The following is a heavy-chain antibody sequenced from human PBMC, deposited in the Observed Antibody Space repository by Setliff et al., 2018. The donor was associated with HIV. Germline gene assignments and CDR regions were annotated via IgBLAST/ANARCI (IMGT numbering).Heavy chain of an antibody. CDR2: INPNSGVT. V-gene: IGHV1-2*02. CDR3: ARESVISDAKIDF. J-gene: IGHJ2*01. CDR1: GYTFTDYY. Sequence: ASVKVSCKTSGYTFTDYYIHWVRQAPGHGLEWMGWINPNSGVTNYAQKFQGRVTMTRDTYIATVYMEVNRLTSDDTAMYYCARESVISDAKIDFWGRGTLVTVSS. D-gene: IGHD3-22*01.